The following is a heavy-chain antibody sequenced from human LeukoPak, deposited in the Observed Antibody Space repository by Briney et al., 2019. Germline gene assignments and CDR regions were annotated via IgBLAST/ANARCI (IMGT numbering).Heavy chain of an antibody. V-gene: IGHV1-24*01. D-gene: IGHD3-22*01. CDR2: FDPEDGET. CDR1: GYTLTELS. CDR3: AAICDSSGLNYYYGMDV. J-gene: IGHJ6*02. Sequence: ASVKVSCKVSGYTLTELSMHWVRQAPGKGLEWMGGFDPEDGETIYAQKFQGRVTMTEDTSTDTAYMELSSLRSEDTAVYYCAAICDSSGLNYYYGMDVWGQGTTVTVSS.